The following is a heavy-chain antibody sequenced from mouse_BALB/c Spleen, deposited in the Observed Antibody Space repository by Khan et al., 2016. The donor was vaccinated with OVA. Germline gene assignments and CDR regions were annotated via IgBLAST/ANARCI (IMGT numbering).Heavy chain of an antibody. CDR3: ARGYFGNYEFVY. CDR2: IFPGTGTT. CDR1: GYTFTSYW. V-gene: IGHV1S132*01. D-gene: IGHD2-1*01. J-gene: IGHJ3*01. Sequence: QVRLQQSGTELVKPGASVKLSCKTSGYTFTSYWIQWVKQRPGQGLGWIGQIFPGTGTTYYNENFKGRATLTVNTSSSTAYMQLSSLTSDDSAVYFCARGYFGNYEFVYWGRGTLVTVSP.